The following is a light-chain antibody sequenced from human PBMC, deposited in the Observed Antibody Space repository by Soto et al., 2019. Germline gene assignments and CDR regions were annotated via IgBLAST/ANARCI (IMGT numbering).Light chain of an antibody. CDR1: QSVLYSSNNKNY. Sequence: DIVMTQSPDSLAVSLGERATINCKSSQSVLYSSNNKNYLAWYQQKPGQPPKLLIYWASTRESGVPDRFSGSGSGTDFTLTISSLEPEDFAVYYCQHRSSWPLTFGGGTKVDI. J-gene: IGKJ4*01. CDR3: QHRSSWPLT. V-gene: IGKV4-1*01. CDR2: WAS.